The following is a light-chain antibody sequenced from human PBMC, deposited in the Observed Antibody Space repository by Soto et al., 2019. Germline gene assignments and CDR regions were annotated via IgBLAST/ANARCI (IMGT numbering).Light chain of an antibody. V-gene: IGLV2-14*01. J-gene: IGLJ1*01. Sequence: QSALTQPASVSGSPGQSITISCTGTSSDVGGYNYVSWYQQHPGKAPKLMIYEVSKRPSGVSNRFSGSKSGNTASLTISGLQAEDDADYYCSSYTSSSTPYVFGTGTKLTVL. CDR2: EVS. CDR1: SSDVGGYNY. CDR3: SSYTSSSTPYV.